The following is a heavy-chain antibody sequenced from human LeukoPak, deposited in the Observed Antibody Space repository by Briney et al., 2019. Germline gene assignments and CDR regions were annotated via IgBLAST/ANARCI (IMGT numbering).Heavy chain of an antibody. V-gene: IGHV1-69*05. CDR2: IIPIFGTA. CDR3: ARGVESGIYGINGFDP. Sequence: SVKVSCKASGGTFSSYAISWVRQAPGQGLEWMGGIIPIFGTANYAQKFQGRVTITTDESTSTAYMELSSLRSEDTAVYYCARGVESGIYGINGFDPWGQGTLVTVSS. J-gene: IGHJ5*02. CDR1: GGTFSSYA. D-gene: IGHD1-26*01.